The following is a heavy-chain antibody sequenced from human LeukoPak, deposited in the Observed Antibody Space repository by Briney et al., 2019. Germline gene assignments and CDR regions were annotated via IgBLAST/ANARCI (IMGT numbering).Heavy chain of an antibody. V-gene: IGHV4-59*01. D-gene: IGHD4-17*01. CDR1: GGSISSYY. J-gene: IGHJ4*02. Sequence: SSETLSLTCTVSGGSISSYYWSWIRQPPGKGLEWIGYIYYSGSTNYNPSLKSRVTISVDTSKNQFSLKLSSVTTADTAVYYCAKDIELFTVTTNYFDYWGQGTLVTVSS. CDR3: AKDIELFTVTTNYFDY. CDR2: IYYSGST.